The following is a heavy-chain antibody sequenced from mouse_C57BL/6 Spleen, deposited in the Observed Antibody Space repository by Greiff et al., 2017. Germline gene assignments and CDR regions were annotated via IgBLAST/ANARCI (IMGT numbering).Heavy chain of an antibody. CDR3: ARRGETGTCDY. Sequence: VQLQQPGAELVKPGASVKLSCKASGYTFTSYWMQWVKQRPGQGLEWIGEIDPSDSFTNYNQKFKGKATLTVDTSSSTAYMQLSSLTSEDSAVYYCARRGETGTCDYWGQGTTLTVSS. CDR2: IDPSDSFT. V-gene: IGHV1-50*01. D-gene: IGHD4-1*01. CDR1: GYTFTSYW. J-gene: IGHJ2*01.